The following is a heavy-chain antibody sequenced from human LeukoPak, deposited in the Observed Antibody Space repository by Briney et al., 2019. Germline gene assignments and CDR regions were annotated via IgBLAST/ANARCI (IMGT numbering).Heavy chain of an antibody. CDR1: GFTFSSYT. CDR3: ARVQPMFISRPHFDS. D-gene: IGHD6-13*01. Sequence: GGSLRLSCAASGFTFSSYTMNWVRQAPGKGLEWVSIISSGSSYIHYADSVKGRFTISRDNAKNSLYLQMNSLRAEDTAVYYCARVQPMFISRPHFDSWGQGTLVTVSS. J-gene: IGHJ4*02. V-gene: IGHV3-21*04. CDR2: ISSGSSYI.